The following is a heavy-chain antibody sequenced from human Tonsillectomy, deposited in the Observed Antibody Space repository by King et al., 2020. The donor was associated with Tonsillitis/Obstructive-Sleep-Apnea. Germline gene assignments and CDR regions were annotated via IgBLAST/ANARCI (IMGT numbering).Heavy chain of an antibody. J-gene: IGHJ4*02. CDR2: INAAKGTT. V-gene: IGHV1-3*01. CDR3: AREGAVTREFDY. Sequence: QLVQSGAEVKKPGASVKVSCQASGYTFTDFPIHWVRQAPGERPVWLGWINAAKGTTKFSQKFQGRLTITGDTSASTAYMKLNSLTSADTAIYYCAREGAVTREFDYRGQGTLLTVSS. D-gene: IGHD6-19*01. CDR1: GYTFTDFP.